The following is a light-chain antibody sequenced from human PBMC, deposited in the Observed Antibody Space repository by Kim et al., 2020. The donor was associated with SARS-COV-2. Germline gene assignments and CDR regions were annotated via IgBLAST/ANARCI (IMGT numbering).Light chain of an antibody. CDR2: NDN. V-gene: IGLV1-44*01. J-gene: IGLJ3*02. CDR1: SSNVGSHF. CDR3: ATWDVTLNGWV. Sequence: GQRVTISCSGSSSNVGSHFVNWYQQLPGTAPKVFIYNDNQRPSGVPDRFSGSRSGTSASLAISGLQSEDEADYYCATWDVTLNGWVFGGGTKVTVL.